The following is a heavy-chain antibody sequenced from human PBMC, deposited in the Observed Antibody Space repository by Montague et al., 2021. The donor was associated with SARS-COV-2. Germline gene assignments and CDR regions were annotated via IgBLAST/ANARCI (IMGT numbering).Heavy chain of an antibody. D-gene: IGHD6-19*01. CDR3: ARDIAVAGLFDY. CDR2: ISISGST. CDR1: GGSISSGSYY. J-gene: IGHJ4*02. Sequence: TLSLTCTVSGGSISSGSYYWSWIRQPVGKGLEWIGRISISGSTNYNPSLKSRVTISVDTSKNQFSLKLSYVTAAGTAVYYCARDIAVAGLFDYWGQGTLVTVSS. V-gene: IGHV4-61*02.